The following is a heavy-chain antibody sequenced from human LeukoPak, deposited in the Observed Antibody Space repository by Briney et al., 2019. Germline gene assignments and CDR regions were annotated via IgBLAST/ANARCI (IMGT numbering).Heavy chain of an antibody. CDR2: INHSGST. V-gene: IGHV4-34*01. CDR3: ARGLNYDYVWGSYLFDY. J-gene: IGHJ4*02. CDR1: GGSFSGYY. Sequence: PSETLSLTCAVYGGSFSGYYWSWIRQPPGKGLDWIGEINHSGSTNYNPSLKSRVTISVDTSKNQFSLKLSSVTAADTAVYYCARGLNYDYVWGSYLFDYWGQGTLVTVSS. D-gene: IGHD3-16*01.